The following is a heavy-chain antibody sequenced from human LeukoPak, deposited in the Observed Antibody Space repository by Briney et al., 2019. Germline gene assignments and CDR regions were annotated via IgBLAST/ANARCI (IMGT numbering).Heavy chain of an antibody. J-gene: IGHJ4*02. D-gene: IGHD6-13*01. CDR3: ARLNVLSSSPLHHFDH. V-gene: IGHV1-2*02. CDR2: INSNSGGT. CDR1: GYTFTDYY. Sequence: ASVKVSCKASGYTFTDYYIHWVRQAPGQRLEWMGWINSNSGGTNYAQKFQGRVTMTRDTSISTAYIELSRLTSDDTAVYYCARLNVLSSSPLHHFDHWGQGTLVTVSS.